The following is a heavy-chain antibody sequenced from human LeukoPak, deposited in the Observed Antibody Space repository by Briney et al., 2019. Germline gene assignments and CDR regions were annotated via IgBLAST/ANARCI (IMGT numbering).Heavy chain of an antibody. CDR2: IRYDGSNK. CDR3: AREIRGVKYAFDI. V-gene: IGHV3-30*02. J-gene: IGHJ3*02. D-gene: IGHD3-10*01. Sequence: GGSLRLSCAASGFTFSSYGMHWVRQAPGKGLEWVAFIRYDGSNKYYADSVKGRFTISRDNSKNTLYLQMNSLRAEDTAVYYCAREIRGVKYAFDIWGQGTMVTVSS. CDR1: GFTFSSYG.